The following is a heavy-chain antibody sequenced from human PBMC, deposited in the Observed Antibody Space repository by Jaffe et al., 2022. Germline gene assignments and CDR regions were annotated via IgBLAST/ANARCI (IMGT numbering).Heavy chain of an antibody. CDR1: GFTFSSYG. V-gene: IGHV3-30*02. CDR3: AKDGCSSTSCYFRWFDP. J-gene: IGHJ5*02. CDR2: IRYDGSNK. Sequence: QVQLVESGGGVVQPGGSLRLSCAASGFTFSSYGMHWVRQAPGKGLEWVAFIRYDGSNKYYADSVKGRFTISRDNSKNTLYLQMNSLRAEDTAVYYCAKDGCSSTSCYFRWFDPWGQGTLVTVSS. D-gene: IGHD2-2*01.